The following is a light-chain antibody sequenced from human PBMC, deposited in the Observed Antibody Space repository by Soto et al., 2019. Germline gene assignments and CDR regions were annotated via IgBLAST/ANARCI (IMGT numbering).Light chain of an antibody. J-gene: IGLJ3*02. Sequence: QSALTQPASVSGSPGQSITISCTGTSSDIGDYNYVSWYQQYPGKVPKLVIYDVSHRPSGVSNRFSGSKSGNTASLTISGLQAEDEADYYCSSSTTTTSLVVFGGGTNVTVL. V-gene: IGLV2-14*01. CDR1: SSDIGDYNY. CDR3: SSSTTTTSLVV. CDR2: DVS.